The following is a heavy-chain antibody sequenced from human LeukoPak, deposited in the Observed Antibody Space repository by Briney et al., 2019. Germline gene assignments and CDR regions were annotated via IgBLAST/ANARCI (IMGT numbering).Heavy chain of an antibody. D-gene: IGHD3-22*01. J-gene: IGHJ4*02. CDR2: IYHSGST. CDR1: GGSISSSSYY. V-gene: IGHV4-39*07. CDR3: ARDLSSGITMIVVPYYFDY. Sequence: PSETLSLTCTVSGGSISSSSYYWGWIRQPPGKGLEWIGNIYHSGSTYQNPSLKSRVTISVDTSKNQFSLRLSSVTAADTAVYYCARDLSSGITMIVVPYYFDYWGQGTLVTVSS.